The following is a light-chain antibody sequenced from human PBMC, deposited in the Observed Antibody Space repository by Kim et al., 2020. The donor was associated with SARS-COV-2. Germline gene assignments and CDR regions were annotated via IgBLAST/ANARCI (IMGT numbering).Light chain of an antibody. Sequence: SPPQRATLACRDSQSVSSVTAWDQQTPGHAPRLLIYGTSTRATGIPARFSGSGSGTEFTLTISSLQSEDFAVYYCQQYNNWPPLTFGGGTKVDIK. CDR1: QSVSSV. CDR3: QQYNNWPPLT. J-gene: IGKJ4*01. CDR2: GTS. V-gene: IGKV3-15*01.